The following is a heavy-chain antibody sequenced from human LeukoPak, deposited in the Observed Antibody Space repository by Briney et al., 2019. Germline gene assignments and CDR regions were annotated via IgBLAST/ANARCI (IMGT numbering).Heavy chain of an antibody. J-gene: IGHJ3*02. D-gene: IGHD2-21*01. V-gene: IGHV1-2*02. CDR2: INPNSGGT. CDR3: ATALAYCGGDCYLGAFDI. CDR1: GYTFTGYY. Sequence: GASVKVSCKASGYTFTGYYMHWVRQAPGQGLEWMGWINPNSGGTNYAQKFQGRVTITADESTSTAYMELSSLRSEDTAVYYCATALAYCGGDCYLGAFDIWGQGTMVTVSS.